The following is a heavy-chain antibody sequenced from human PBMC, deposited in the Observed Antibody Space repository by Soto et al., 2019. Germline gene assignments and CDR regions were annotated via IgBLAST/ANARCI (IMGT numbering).Heavy chain of an antibody. CDR3: ARDVDYYDSSGYPY. CDR1: GFTFDDYG. CDR2: INWNGGST. V-gene: IGHV3-20*04. Sequence: EVQLVESGGGVVRPGGSLRLSCAASGFTFDDYGMSWVRQASGKGLEWDSGINWNGGSTGYADSVKGRFTISRDNAKNSLYLQMNSLRAEDTALYYCARDVDYYDSSGYPYWGQGTLVTVSS. J-gene: IGHJ4*02. D-gene: IGHD3-22*01.